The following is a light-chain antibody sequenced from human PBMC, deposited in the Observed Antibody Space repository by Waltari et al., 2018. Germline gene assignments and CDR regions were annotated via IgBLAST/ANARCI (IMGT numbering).Light chain of an antibody. Sequence: SYVLTQPPSVSVAPGQTARISCGGNKIGSKGVHGYRQKPGQAPVLVVYDNSDRPSGIPERLSGSNSGNTATLTINRVEAGDEADYYCQVWDTSSDHLWVFGGGTKLTVL. CDR3: QVWDTSSDHLWV. V-gene: IGLV3-21*02. CDR1: KIGSKG. CDR2: DNS. J-gene: IGLJ3*02.